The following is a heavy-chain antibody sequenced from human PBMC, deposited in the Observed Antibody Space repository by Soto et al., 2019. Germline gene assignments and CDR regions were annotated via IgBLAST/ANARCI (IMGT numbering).Heavy chain of an antibody. CDR2: LYHNGDT. Sequence: QVQLQESGPGLVKPSGTLSLTCAVSGGSIRSSNWWSWVRQPPGKGLEWIGALYHNGDTNYNPSLKIHVTTTRAKSNSQCSLKLRSVTAAYTAVYCRETDYDGSGYRFDYWGQGTLVTFS. V-gene: IGHV4-4*01. CDR1: GGSIRSSNW. J-gene: IGHJ4*02. D-gene: IGHD3-22*01. CDR3: ETDYDGSGYRFDY.